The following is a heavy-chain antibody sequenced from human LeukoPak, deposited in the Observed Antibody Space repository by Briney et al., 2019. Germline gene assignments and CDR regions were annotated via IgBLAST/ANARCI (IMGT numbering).Heavy chain of an antibody. CDR3: AISPDYDSSGYYFRY. V-gene: IGHV3-11*04. Sequence: PGGSLRLSCAASGFTFSDYYMSWIRQAPGKGLEWVSYISSSGSTIYYADSVKGRFTISRDNAKNSLYLQMSSLRAEDTAVSYCAISPDYDSSGYYFRYWGQGTLVTVSS. CDR2: ISSSGSTI. D-gene: IGHD3-22*01. J-gene: IGHJ4*02. CDR1: GFTFSDYY.